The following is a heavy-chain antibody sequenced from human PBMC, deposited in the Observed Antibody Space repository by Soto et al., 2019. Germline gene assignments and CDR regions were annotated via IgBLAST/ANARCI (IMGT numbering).Heavy chain of an antibody. CDR2: IIPIFGTA. J-gene: IGHJ6*02. CDR1: GGTFSSYA. Sequence: SVKVSCKASGGTFSSYAISWVRQAPGQGLEWMGGIIPIFGTANYAQKFQGRVTITADKSTSTAYMELSSLRSEDAAVYYCARYFDWASPLYYYGMDVWGQGTTVTAP. V-gene: IGHV1-69*06. CDR3: ARYFDWASPLYYYGMDV. D-gene: IGHD3-9*01.